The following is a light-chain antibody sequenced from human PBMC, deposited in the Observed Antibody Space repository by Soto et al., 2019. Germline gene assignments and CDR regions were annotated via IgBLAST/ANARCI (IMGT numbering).Light chain of an antibody. CDR1: ALPEQF. J-gene: IGLJ3*02. Sequence: SYELTQPPSMSVSPEQTARITCSGDALPEQFAYWYQQKTAQAPLLVIYKDTERPSGIPERFTGSNSGTTVTLTISGVQAEDEADYYCLSPDISGNSWVFGGGTKLTVL. CDR2: KDT. CDR3: LSPDISGNSWV. V-gene: IGLV3-25*02.